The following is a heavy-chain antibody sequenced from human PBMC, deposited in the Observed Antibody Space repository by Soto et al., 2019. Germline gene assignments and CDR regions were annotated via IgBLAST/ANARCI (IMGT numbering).Heavy chain of an antibody. D-gene: IGHD5-12*01. V-gene: IGHV6-1*01. J-gene: IGHJ6*02. Sequence: LTHTLAITCAISGDNVSSNSAAWNWISQSPSSGLEWLGRTYYRSKWYNDYAVSVKSRITINPDTSKNQFSLQLNSVTPEDTAVYYCAREVGWLQFQYGMDVWGQGTTVTVSS. CDR2: TYYRSKWYN. CDR3: AREVGWLQFQYGMDV. CDR1: GDNVSSNSAA.